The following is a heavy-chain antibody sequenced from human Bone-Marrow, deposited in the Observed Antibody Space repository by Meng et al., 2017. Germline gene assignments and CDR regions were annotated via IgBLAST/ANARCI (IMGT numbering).Heavy chain of an antibody. V-gene: IGHV3-11*04. CDR3: ARDPFRWELLITKPDAFDI. Sequence: GESLKISCAASGFTFSDYYMSWIRQAPGKGLEWVSYISSSGSTIYYADSVKGRFTISRDNAKNSLYLQMNSLRAEDTAVYYCARDPFRWELLITKPDAFDIWGQGTMVTVSS. CDR1: GFTFSDYY. J-gene: IGHJ3*02. CDR2: ISSSGSTI. D-gene: IGHD1-26*01.